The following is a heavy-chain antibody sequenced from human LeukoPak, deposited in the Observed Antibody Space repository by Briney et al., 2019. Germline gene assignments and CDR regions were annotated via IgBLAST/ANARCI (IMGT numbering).Heavy chain of an antibody. Sequence: GESLRLSCAASGFTFSSYAMSWVRQAPGKGLEWVSAISGSGGSTYYADSVKGRFTISRDNSKNTLYLQMNSLRAEDTAVYYCAKEGEENYYYYYMDVWGKGTTVTVSS. V-gene: IGHV3-23*01. CDR1: GFTFSSYA. CDR3: AKEGEENYYYYYMDV. CDR2: ISGSGGST. J-gene: IGHJ6*03.